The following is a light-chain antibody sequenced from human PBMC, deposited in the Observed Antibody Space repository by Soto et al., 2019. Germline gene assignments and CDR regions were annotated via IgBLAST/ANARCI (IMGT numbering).Light chain of an antibody. V-gene: IGKV1-5*03. J-gene: IGKJ1*01. Sequence: DIQMTQSPSTLSASVGDRVTITCRASQSISGWLAWYQQKPGKAPEVLIYKASSLESGVPSRFSGSGSGTEFTLTISSLQPDDFATYYCQQYKTYCSFGQGTKVESK. CDR1: QSISGW. CDR3: QQYKTYCS. CDR2: KAS.